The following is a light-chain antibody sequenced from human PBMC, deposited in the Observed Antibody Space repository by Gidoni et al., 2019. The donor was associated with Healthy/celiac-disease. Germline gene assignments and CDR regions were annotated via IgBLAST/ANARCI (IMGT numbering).Light chain of an antibody. J-gene: IGLJ2*01. V-gene: IGLV1-40*01. CDR1: SSNIGAGYD. Sequence: QSVLTPPPSVSGAPGQRVTISCPGSSSNIGAGYDVHWYQQLPGTAPKLLIYGNSNRPSGVPDRFSGSKSGTSASLAITGLQAEDEADYYCQSYDSTWVFGGGTKLTVL. CDR3: QSYDSTWV. CDR2: GNS.